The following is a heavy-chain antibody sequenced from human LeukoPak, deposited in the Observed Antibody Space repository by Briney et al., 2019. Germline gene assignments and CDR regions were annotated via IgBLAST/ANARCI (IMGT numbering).Heavy chain of an antibody. CDR1: GYTFTGYY. Sequence: ASVKVSCKASGYTFTGYYMHWVRQAPGQGLEWMGRINPNSGGTNYAQKFQGRVTMARDTAISTAYMELSRLRSDDTAVYYCARDHAFRQNWANWYFDLWGRGTLVTVSS. CDR2: INPNSGGT. J-gene: IGHJ2*01. D-gene: IGHD7-27*01. V-gene: IGHV1-2*06. CDR3: ARDHAFRQNWANWYFDL.